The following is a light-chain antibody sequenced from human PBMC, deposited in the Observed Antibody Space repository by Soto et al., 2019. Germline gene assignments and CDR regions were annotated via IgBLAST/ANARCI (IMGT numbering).Light chain of an antibody. CDR2: AAS. J-gene: IGKJ4*02. V-gene: IGKV1-39*01. CDR1: QSIRSY. CDR3: HQTSSTPT. Sequence: DIQLTQSPSSLSASGGDRVTITCRASQSIRSYLNWYQQKPGKAPKLLIYAASSLQTGVSSRFSGSGSGTDFTLTISNLQPEDFATYYCHQTSSTPTFGGGTKVEIK.